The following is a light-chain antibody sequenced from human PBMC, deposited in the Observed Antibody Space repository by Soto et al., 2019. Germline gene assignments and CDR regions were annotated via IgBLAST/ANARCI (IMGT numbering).Light chain of an antibody. CDR1: SSNIGAGYD. CDR3: QSYDSRLSAVV. CDR2: GNS. Sequence: QSVLTQPPSVSGAPGQRVTISSTGSSSNIGAGYDVHWYQQLPGTAPKLLIYGNSNRPSGVPDRFSGSKSGTSASLAITGLQAEDEADYYCQSYDSRLSAVVFGGGTMLTVL. V-gene: IGLV1-40*01. J-gene: IGLJ2*01.